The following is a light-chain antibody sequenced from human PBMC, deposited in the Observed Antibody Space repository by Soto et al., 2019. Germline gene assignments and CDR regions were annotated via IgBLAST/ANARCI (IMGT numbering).Light chain of an antibody. CDR1: SSDVGGYNY. V-gene: IGLV2-14*01. Sequence: QSVLTQPASVSGSPGQSITISCTGTSSDVGGYNYVSWYQHHPGKAPKLLIYEVSYRPSGVSDRFSGSKSANTASLTISGLQAEDGADYYCSSYTSSSTLPFVFGTGTKVTVL. CDR3: SSYTSSSTLPFV. CDR2: EVS. J-gene: IGLJ1*01.